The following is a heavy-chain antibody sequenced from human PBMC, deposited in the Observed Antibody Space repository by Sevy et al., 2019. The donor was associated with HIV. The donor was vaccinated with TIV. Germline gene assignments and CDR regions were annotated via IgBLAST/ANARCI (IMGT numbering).Heavy chain of an antibody. CDR1: GGSISSGAYY. CDR2: IYYSGST. Sequence: SETLSLTCTVSGGSISSGAYYWSWIRQHPGKGLEWIGYIYYSGSTYYNPSLKSRITISVDTSKNQFSLKLNSVTAADTAVYYCARRSGSYYSHFDYWGQGTLVTVSS. D-gene: IGHD1-26*01. V-gene: IGHV4-31*03. J-gene: IGHJ4*02. CDR3: ARRSGSYYSHFDY.